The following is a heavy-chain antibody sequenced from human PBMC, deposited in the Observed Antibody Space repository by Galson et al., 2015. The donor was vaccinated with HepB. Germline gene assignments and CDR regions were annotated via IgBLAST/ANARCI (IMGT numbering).Heavy chain of an antibody. CDR1: GSAFSNYA. Sequence: SLRLSCAASGSAFSNYAMKWVRQAPGKGLEWISVIDGSEKYYADSVKGRFTISRDNSKNTLYLEMNSLRAEDTAVYYCARVPSGSYSPVDYWGQGTLVTVSS. V-gene: IGHV3-33*08. CDR3: ARVPSGSYSPVDY. J-gene: IGHJ4*02. CDR2: IDGSEK. D-gene: IGHD1-26*01.